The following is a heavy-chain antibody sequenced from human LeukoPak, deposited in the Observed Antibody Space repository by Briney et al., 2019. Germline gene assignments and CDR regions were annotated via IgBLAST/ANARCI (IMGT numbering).Heavy chain of an antibody. CDR3: VREDTPAAANY. CDR1: GFTFSSYG. Sequence: PGGSLRLSCAASGFTFSSYGMHWVRRAPGKGLEWVAVIWYDGSNKNYADSVKGRFTISRDNSKDTLFLQMHSLRPGDTAVYYCVREDTPAAANYWGQGTLVTISS. D-gene: IGHD2-15*01. CDR2: IWYDGSNK. V-gene: IGHV3-33*01. J-gene: IGHJ4*02.